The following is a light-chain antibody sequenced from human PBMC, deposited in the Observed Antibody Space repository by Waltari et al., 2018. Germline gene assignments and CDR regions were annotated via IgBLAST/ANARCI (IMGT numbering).Light chain of an antibody. CDR1: QSVLYNSNDKNY. J-gene: IGKJ1*01. CDR2: WAS. Sequence: DIVMTQSPDSLAVSLGERATISCRSSQSVLYNSNDKNYLAWYQQKPGQPPRLLIYWASTRESVVHDRFSGSGSGTDFTLTISNLQAEDVAVYYCQQYYRSRTFGQGTKVEIK. V-gene: IGKV4-1*01. CDR3: QQYYRSRT.